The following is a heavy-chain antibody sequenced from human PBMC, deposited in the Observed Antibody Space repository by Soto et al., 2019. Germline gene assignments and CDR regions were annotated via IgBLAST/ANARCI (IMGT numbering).Heavy chain of an antibody. Sequence: QVQVVQSGAEVKKPGSSVKVSCKASGGTFSTAAISWVRQAPGQGLEWMGGIMPILRTADYAQKFQGRVTITADESPSTAYLELRSPRSDDTAVYSCAPATDRPHLGANYSSITAVCGQGTTVTVSS. V-gene: IGHV1-69*11. CDR1: GGTFSTAA. CDR2: IMPILRTA. CDR3: APATDRPHLGANYSSITAV. J-gene: IGHJ6*02.